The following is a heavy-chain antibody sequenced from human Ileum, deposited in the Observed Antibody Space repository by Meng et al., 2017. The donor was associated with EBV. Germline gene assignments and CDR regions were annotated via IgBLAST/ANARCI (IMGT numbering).Heavy chain of an antibody. J-gene: IGHJ4*02. V-gene: IGHV1-8*01. D-gene: IGHD6-19*01. CDR3: ATGVADFEY. CDR2: MNPNRGTT. CDR1: GYTFTSYD. Sequence: QGQLVQAGAEVKKPGDSVKVYCKASGYTFTSYDINWVRQGTGQGLEWMGWMNPNRGTTGYAQKFQGRVTMTRNISKSTAYMDLSSLRSEDTAVYYCATGVADFEYWGQGTLVTVSS.